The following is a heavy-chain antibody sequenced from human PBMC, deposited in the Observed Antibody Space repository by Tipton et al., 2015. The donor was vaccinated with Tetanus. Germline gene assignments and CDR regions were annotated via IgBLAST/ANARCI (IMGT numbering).Heavy chain of an antibody. CDR1: GFTFSHFA. V-gene: IGHV3-21*06. J-gene: IGHJ4*02. CDR2: VSSTSSYI. D-gene: IGHD6-25*01. Sequence: SLRLSCVASGFTFSHFAVSWVRRAPGRGLEWVASVSSTSSYIYYADSLKGRFTISRDNAKNSLYLQMNNLRAEDTAVYFCASGSALDYWGQGTLVTVDS. CDR3: ASGSALDY.